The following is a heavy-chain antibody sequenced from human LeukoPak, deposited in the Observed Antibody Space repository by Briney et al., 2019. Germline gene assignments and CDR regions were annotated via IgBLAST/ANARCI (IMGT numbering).Heavy chain of an antibody. D-gene: IGHD3-22*01. CDR3: ARVRWGDSSGYYTSSFDY. V-gene: IGHV4-30-4*02. J-gene: IGHJ4*02. CDR2: IYYSGST. CDR1: GGSISSGDYY. Sequence: PSETLSLTCTVSGGSISSGDYYWSWIRQPPGKGLEWIGYIYYSGSTYYNPSLKSRVTISVDTSKNQFSLKLSSVTAADTAVYYCARVRWGDSSGYYTSSFDYWGQGTLVTVSS.